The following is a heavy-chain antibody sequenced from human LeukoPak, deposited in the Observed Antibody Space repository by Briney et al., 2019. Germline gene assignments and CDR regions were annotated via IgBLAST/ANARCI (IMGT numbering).Heavy chain of an antibody. D-gene: IGHD2-2*01. CDR1: GGTFSINA. CDR2: IIPMSETP. CDR3: ARDKNSGECVSNSCYGVWPLDI. V-gene: IGHV1-69*05. Sequence: AXVKVSCKASGGTFSINAITWVRQAPGQGLEWMGGIIPMSETPKYTQKFQGRVTIATDESTNTAYMELSSLRSEDTAVYYCARDKNSGECVSNSCYGVWPLDIWGQGTMVTVSS. J-gene: IGHJ3*02.